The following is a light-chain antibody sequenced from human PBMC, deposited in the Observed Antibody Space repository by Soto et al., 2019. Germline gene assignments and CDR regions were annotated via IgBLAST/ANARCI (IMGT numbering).Light chain of an antibody. Sequence: QSALTQPASVSGSPGQSITISCTGTSSDVGGYNYVSWYQQHPGKAPKLMIYNLSNRPSGVSNRFSRSKSGNTASLTISGLQGDDEFHDYCSSFTSTNTVLFGGGTKLTVL. J-gene: IGLJ2*01. CDR2: NLS. CDR1: SSDVGGYNY. CDR3: SSFTSTNTVL. V-gene: IGLV2-14*01.